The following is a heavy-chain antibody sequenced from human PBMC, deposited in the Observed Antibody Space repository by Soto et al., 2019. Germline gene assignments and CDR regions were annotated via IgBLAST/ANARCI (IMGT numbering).Heavy chain of an antibody. V-gene: IGHV4-39*01. Sequence: ASETLSLTCTVSGGSISSSSYYWGWIRQPPGKGLEWIGSIYYSGSTYYNPSLKSRVTISVDTSKNQFSLKLSSVTAADTAVYYCARTQYYYDSGGHVITYYFDYWGQGTLVTVSS. D-gene: IGHD3-22*01. J-gene: IGHJ4*02. CDR1: GGSISSSSYY. CDR2: IYYSGST. CDR3: ARTQYYYDSGGHVITYYFDY.